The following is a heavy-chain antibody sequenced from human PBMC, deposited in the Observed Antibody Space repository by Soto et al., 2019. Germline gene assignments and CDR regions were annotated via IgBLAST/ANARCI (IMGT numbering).Heavy chain of an antibody. V-gene: IGHV4-38-2*01. CDR2: IYHGGTT. CDR1: GYSLGSGSY. J-gene: IGHJ4*01. Sequence: SETLSLTYAVSGYSLGSGSYWGWIRQPPGKGPEGVASIYHGGTTFYNPSLKSRVTLSVDTSKNHYSLKLRSVTAADTAVYYCARVHVMVVAGSTFDYWGPGILVT. D-gene: IGHD6-19*01. CDR3: ARVHVMVVAGSTFDY.